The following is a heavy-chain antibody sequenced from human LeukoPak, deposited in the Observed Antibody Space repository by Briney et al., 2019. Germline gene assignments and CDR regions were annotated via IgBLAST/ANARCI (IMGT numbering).Heavy chain of an antibody. CDR2: IWDDGSYK. J-gene: IGHJ4*02. CDR1: GFSFSNYG. V-gene: IGHV3-33*06. Sequence: QAGGSLRLSCAASGFSFSNYGMHWVRRAPGKGLEWVAVIWDDGSYKYYADSVKGRFTISRDNSENTLYLQMNSLRAEDTAVYYCAKPTRGSGSFLIDYWGQGTLVTVSS. CDR3: AKPTRGSGSFLIDY. D-gene: IGHD1-26*01.